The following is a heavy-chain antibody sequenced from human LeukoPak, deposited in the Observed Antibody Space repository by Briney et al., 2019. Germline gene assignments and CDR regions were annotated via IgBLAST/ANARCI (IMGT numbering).Heavy chain of an antibody. CDR3: ARVRDAFDI. J-gene: IGHJ3*02. Sequence: SETLSLTCAVSGYSISSGYYWGWIRQPPGNGLEWIGSIYHSGSTYYNPSLKSRVTISVETSKNQFSLKLSSVTAADTAVYYCARVRDAFDIWGQGTMVTVSS. V-gene: IGHV4-38-2*01. CDR1: GYSISSGYY. CDR2: IYHSGST.